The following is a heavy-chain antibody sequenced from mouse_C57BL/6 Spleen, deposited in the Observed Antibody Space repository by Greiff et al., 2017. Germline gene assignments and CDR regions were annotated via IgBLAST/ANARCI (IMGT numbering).Heavy chain of an antibody. V-gene: IGHV1-82*01. Sequence: LVESGPELVKPGASVKISCKASGYAFSSSWMNWVKQRPGKGLEWIGRIYPGDGDTNYNGKFKGKATLTADKSSSTAYMQLSSLTSEDSAVYFCAREGSWYFDYWGQGTTLTVSS. J-gene: IGHJ2*01. CDR2: IYPGDGDT. CDR1: GYAFSSSW. CDR3: AREGSWYFDY. D-gene: IGHD3-1*01.